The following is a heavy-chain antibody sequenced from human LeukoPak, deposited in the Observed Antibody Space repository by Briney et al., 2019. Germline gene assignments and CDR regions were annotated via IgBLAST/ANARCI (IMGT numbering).Heavy chain of an antibody. D-gene: IGHD2/OR15-2a*01. CDR2: IWYDGSNK. CDR3: AREGPRGNSQFDY. CDR1: GFTFSNYG. V-gene: IGHV3-33*01. J-gene: IGHJ4*02. Sequence: GGSLRLSCAASGFTFSNYGMHWVRQAPGKGLEWVALIWYDGSNKYYTDSVKGRLTISRDNSKNTLYLQMNSLRVEDTAIYYCAREGPRGNSQFDYWGQGTLVTVSS.